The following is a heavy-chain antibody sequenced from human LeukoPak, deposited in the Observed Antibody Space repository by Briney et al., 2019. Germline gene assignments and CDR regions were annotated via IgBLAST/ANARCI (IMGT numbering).Heavy chain of an antibody. J-gene: IGHJ2*01. Sequence: SVKVSCKASGGTFSSYAISWVRQAPGQGLEWMGRIIPILGIANYAQKFQGRVTITADKSTSTAYMELSSLRSEDTAVYYCARDRGSYIPYWYFDLWGRGTLVTVSS. CDR1: GGTFSSYA. D-gene: IGHD1-26*01. V-gene: IGHV1-69*04. CDR2: IIPILGIA. CDR3: ARDRGSYIPYWYFDL.